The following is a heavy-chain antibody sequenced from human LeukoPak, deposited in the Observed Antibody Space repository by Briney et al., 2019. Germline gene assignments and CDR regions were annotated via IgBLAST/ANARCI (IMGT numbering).Heavy chain of an antibody. J-gene: IGHJ6*03. Sequence: SETLSHTCTVSGGSISSYYWSWIRQPPGKGLEWIGYIYASGSTNYNPSLKSRVTISVDTSKNQFSLKLSSVTAADTAVYYCARQGIPKNYYYYYYMDVWGKGTTVTVSS. CDR2: IYASGST. V-gene: IGHV4-4*09. CDR3: ARQGIPKNYYYYYYMDV. CDR1: GGSISSYY.